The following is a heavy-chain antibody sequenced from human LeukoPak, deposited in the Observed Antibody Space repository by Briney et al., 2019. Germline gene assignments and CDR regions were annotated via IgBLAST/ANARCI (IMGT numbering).Heavy chain of an antibody. CDR3: ARVSKVVGATPFDY. D-gene: IGHD1-26*01. CDR1: GGSISGYY. J-gene: IGHJ4*02. CDR2: IYYSGST. Sequence: SETLSLTCTVSGGSISGYYWSWIRQPPGKGLEWIGYIYYSGSTNYNPSLKSRVTISVDTSKNRFSLKLSSVTAADTAVYYCARVSKVVGATPFDYWGQGTLVTVSS. V-gene: IGHV4-59*01.